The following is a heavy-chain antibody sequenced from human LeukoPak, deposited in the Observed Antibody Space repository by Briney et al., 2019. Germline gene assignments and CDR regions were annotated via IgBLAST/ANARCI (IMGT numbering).Heavy chain of an antibody. CDR3: ARDPTTVTKGLDI. Sequence: SETLSLTCTVSGGSISSYYWSWIRQPPGKGLEWIGYIYYSGSTNYNPSLKSRVTISVDTSKNQFSLKLSSATAADTAVYYCARDPTTVTKGLDIWGQGTMVTVSS. J-gene: IGHJ3*02. CDR2: IYYSGST. V-gene: IGHV4-59*01. D-gene: IGHD4-17*01. CDR1: GGSISSYY.